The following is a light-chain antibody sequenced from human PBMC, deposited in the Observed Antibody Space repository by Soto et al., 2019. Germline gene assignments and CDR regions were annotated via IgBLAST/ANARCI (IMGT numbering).Light chain of an antibody. J-gene: IGLJ2*01. Sequence: QSVLTQPPSASETPGQRVTISCSGNSSNIGSNTVNWHQQLPGTAPKLLIYSNTLRPSGVPDRFSASKSGSSASLAISGLQSEDEGDYYCAAWDDSLNSVVFGGGTKLTVL. CDR3: AAWDDSLNSVV. V-gene: IGLV1-44*01. CDR2: SNT. CDR1: SSNIGSNT.